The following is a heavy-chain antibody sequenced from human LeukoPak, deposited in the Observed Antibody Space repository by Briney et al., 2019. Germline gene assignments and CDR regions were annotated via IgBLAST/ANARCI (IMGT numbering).Heavy chain of an antibody. D-gene: IGHD3-16*01. J-gene: IGHJ6*03. CDR3: ARETSQKGAHYMDV. CDR2: INHSGST. Sequence: SETLSLTCVVYGGSFSNYYWSWIRQPPGKGLEWIGEINHSGSTNYNPSLKSRVTISVDTSKNQFSLKLSSVTAADTAVYYCARETSQKGAHYMDVWGKGTTVTISS. V-gene: IGHV4-34*01. CDR1: GGSFSNYY.